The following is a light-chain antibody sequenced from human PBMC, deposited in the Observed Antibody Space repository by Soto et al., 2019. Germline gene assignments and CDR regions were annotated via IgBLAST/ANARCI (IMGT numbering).Light chain of an antibody. CDR2: EVD. V-gene: IGLV2-23*02. J-gene: IGLJ1*01. Sequence: QSALTQPASVSGSPGQSITISCTGTSSDIGSYTLVSWYQQHPGKAPKVMIYEVDKWPSGVSTRFSGSRSGNTASLTISGPQLEAEADYFSSSYAGGFTYVFETGTKVPVL. CDR1: SSDIGSYTL. CDR3: SSYAGGFTYV.